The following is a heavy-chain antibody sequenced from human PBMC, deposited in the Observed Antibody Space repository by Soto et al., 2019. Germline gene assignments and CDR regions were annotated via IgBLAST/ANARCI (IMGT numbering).Heavy chain of an antibody. CDR2: ISYDGSNK. D-gene: IGHD6-19*01. CDR1: GFTFSSYA. V-gene: IGHV3-30-3*01. Sequence: QVQLVESGGGVVQPGRSLRLSCAASGFTFSSYAMHWVRQAPGKGLEWVAVISYDGSNKYYADSAKGRFTISRDNSKNTLYLQMNSLRAEDTAVYYCAREDWLVLGWYFDLWGRGTLVTVSS. CDR3: AREDWLVLGWYFDL. J-gene: IGHJ2*01.